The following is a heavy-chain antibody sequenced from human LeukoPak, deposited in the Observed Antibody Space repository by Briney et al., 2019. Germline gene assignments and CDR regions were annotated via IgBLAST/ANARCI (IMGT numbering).Heavy chain of an antibody. V-gene: IGHV4-34*01. D-gene: IGHD4-4*01. CDR1: SGSFSGYY. CDR2: INHSGST. J-gene: IGHJ4*02. CDR3: ARGQTHRPYSNYPYFDY. Sequence: SETLSLTCAVYSGSFSGYYWSWIRQPPGKGLEWIGEINHSGSTNYNPSLKSRVTISVDTSKNQFSLKLSSVTAADTAVYYCARGQTHRPYSNYPYFDYWGQGTLVTVSS.